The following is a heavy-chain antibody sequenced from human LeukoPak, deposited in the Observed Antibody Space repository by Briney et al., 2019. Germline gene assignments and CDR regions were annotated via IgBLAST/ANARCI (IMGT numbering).Heavy chain of an antibody. CDR3: ARDRLSDYGDHGGDY. V-gene: IGHV3-66*02. CDR1: GFTVSSNY. J-gene: IGHJ4*02. CDR2: IYSGGST. Sequence: GGSLRLSCAASGFTVSSNYMSWVRQAPGKGLEWVSVIYSGGSTYYADSVKGRFTISRDNSKNTLFLQMNSLRAEDTAVYYCARDRLSDYGDHGGDYWGQGTLVTVSS. D-gene: IGHD4-17*01.